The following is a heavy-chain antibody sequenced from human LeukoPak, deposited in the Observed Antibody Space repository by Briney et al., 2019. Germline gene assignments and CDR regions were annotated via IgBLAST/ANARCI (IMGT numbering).Heavy chain of an antibody. CDR2: IYYSGST. CDR3: ARDTRAYYYYGMDV. J-gene: IGHJ6*02. V-gene: IGHV4-59*01. Sequence: SETLSLTCTVSGGSISSYYWSWIRQPPGKGLEWIGYIYYSGSTNYNPSLKSRVTMSVDTSKNQFSLKLSSVTAADTAMYYCARDTRAYYYYGMDVWGQGTTVTVSS. D-gene: IGHD3-3*01. CDR1: GGSISSYY.